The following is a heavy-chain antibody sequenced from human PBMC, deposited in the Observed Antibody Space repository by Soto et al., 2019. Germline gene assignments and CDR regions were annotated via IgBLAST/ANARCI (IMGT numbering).Heavy chain of an antibody. CDR2: INHSGST. Sequence: SETLSLTCAVYGGSFSGYYWSWIRQPPGKGLEWIGEINHSGSTNYNPSLKSRVTISVDTSKNQFSLKLSSVTAADTAVYYCARAGPRTVFGRVSPALYSVMSAGGQGTPVPV. J-gene: IGHJ4*03. CDR3: ARAGPRTVFGRVSPALYSVMSA. D-gene: IGHD3-3*01. CDR1: GGSFSGYY. V-gene: IGHV4-34*01.